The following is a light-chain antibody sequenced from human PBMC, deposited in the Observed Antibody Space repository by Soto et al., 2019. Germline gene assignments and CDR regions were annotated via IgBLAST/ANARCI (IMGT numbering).Light chain of an antibody. J-gene: IGLJ1*01. V-gene: IGLV2-14*01. CDR3: SSYTSSSLDV. CDR1: NNDVGGYES. CDR2: DVS. Sequence: QSALTQPVSVSGSPGQSITLSCTGTNNDVGGYESVSWYQQYAGRAPRLIIYDVSNRPSGVSGRFSGSKFGNTASLTISGLQAEDEADYYCSSYTSSSLDVFGTGTKLTVL.